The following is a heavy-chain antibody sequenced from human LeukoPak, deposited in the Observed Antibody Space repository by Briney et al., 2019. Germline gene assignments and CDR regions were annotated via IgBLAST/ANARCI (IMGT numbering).Heavy chain of an antibody. V-gene: IGHV3-23*01. CDR3: AKDINYYGSGSYYKT. CDR1: GFTFSSYG. D-gene: IGHD3-10*01. Sequence: PGGSLRLSCAASGFTFSSYGMSWVRQAPGKGLEWVSAIIVSGGSTYYAASVKGRFTISRDNSKNTLYLQMNSLRAEDTAVYYCAKDINYYGSGSYYKTGGQGTLVTVSS. CDR2: IIVSGGST. J-gene: IGHJ4*02.